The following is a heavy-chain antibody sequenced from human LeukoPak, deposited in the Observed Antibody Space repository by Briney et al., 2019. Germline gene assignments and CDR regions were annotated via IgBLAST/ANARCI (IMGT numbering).Heavy chain of an antibody. Sequence: GGSLPLSCAASGFIFSSYTMHWARQAPGKGLEGVAVVSPGADIKYYADSVKGRFTISRDNSQKTLYLQMNSLRAEDTDVYYCVSPPADRSAHYSAQRCVDNWGQGTLVTVSS. CDR1: GFIFSSYT. V-gene: IGHV3-30*01. D-gene: IGHD3-22*01. CDR3: VSPPADRSAHYSAQRCVDN. CDR2: VSPGADIK. J-gene: IGHJ4*02.